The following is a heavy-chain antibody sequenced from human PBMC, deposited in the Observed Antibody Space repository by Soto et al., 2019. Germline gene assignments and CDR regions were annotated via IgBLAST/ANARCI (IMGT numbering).Heavy chain of an antibody. CDR1: GGTFSSYT. V-gene: IGHV1-69*02. CDR3: AELLVADTEMDV. Sequence: QVQLVQSGAEVKKPGSSVKVSCKASGGTFSSYTISWVRQAPGQGLEWMGRIIPILGIANYAQKFQGRVTITADKSTSTAYMEMSSLRSAHTAVFCCAELLVADTEMDVWGQGTTVTVAS. D-gene: IGHD2-15*01. CDR2: IIPILGIA. J-gene: IGHJ6*02.